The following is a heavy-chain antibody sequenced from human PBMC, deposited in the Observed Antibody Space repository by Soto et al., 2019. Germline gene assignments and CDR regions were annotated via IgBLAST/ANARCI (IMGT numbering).Heavy chain of an antibody. CDR2: ISSSGSTI. CDR3: ARSIVATIWGRGYYYYGMDV. Sequence: GGSLRLSCAASGFTFSDYYMSWIRQAPGKGLEWASYISSSGSTIYYAGSVKGRFTISRDNAKNSLYLQMNSLRAEDTAVYYCARSIVATIWGRGYYYYGMDVWGQGTTVTVSS. J-gene: IGHJ6*02. V-gene: IGHV3-11*01. D-gene: IGHD5-12*01. CDR1: GFTFSDYY.